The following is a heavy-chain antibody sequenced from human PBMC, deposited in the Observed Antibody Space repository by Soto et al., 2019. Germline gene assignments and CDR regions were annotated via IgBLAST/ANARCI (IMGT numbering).Heavy chain of an antibody. CDR1: GFTVSSNY. Sequence: GGSLRLSCAASGFTVSSNYMSWVRQAPGKGLEWVSVIYSGGSTYYADSVKGRSTISRDNSKNTLYLQMNSLRAEDTAVYYCARSAGYDSSGYYYGYWGQGTLVTVSS. D-gene: IGHD3-22*01. CDR3: ARSAGYDSSGYYYGY. J-gene: IGHJ4*02. V-gene: IGHV3-53*01. CDR2: IYSGGST.